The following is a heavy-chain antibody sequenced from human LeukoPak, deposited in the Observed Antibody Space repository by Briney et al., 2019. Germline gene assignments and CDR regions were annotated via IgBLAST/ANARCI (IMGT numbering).Heavy chain of an antibody. CDR2: IYHSGST. CDR1: GYSISSGYY. CDR3: ARGPLAYFDY. V-gene: IGHV4-38-2*02. Sequence: SETLSLTCTVSGYSISSGYYWGWIRQPPGKGLEWIGSIYHSGSTYYNPSLKSRVTTSVDTSKNQFSLKLSSVTAADTAVYYCARGPLAYFDYWGQGTLVTVSS. J-gene: IGHJ4*02. D-gene: IGHD5-12*01.